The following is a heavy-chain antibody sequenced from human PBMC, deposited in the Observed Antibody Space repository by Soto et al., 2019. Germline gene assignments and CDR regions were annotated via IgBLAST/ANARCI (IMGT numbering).Heavy chain of an antibody. D-gene: IGHD3-9*01. V-gene: IGHV4-4*07. J-gene: IGHJ6*02. CDR1: DDFISSYY. Sequence: PSETLSLTCTVSDDFISSYYWNWIRQPAGKGLEWIGRVSTNGATNYNPSLESRVTMSVDTSKNQFSLKLTSVTAADTAVYFCATADYDILTGSSAMDVWGQGTTVTVSS. CDR2: VSTNGAT. CDR3: ATADYDILTGSSAMDV.